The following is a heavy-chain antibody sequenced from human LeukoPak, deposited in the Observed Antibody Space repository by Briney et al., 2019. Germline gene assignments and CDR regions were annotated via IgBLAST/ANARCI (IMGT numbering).Heavy chain of an antibody. CDR1: GGSISSGSYY. CDR3: ASEGIAVAGTFDY. Sequence: SETLSLTCTVSGGSISSGSYYWSWIRQPAGKGLEWIGRIYTSGSSNYNPSLKNRVTISVDTSKNQFSLKLNSVTGADTAVYYCASEGIAVAGTFDYWGQGTLVTVSS. D-gene: IGHD6-19*01. CDR2: IYTSGSS. J-gene: IGHJ4*02. V-gene: IGHV4-61*02.